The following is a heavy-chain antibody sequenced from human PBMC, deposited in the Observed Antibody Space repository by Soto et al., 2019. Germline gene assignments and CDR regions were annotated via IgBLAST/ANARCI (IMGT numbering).Heavy chain of an antibody. Sequence: ASVKVSCKASGYTFVSHGISWVRQAPGQVFEWMGWISADNDNGNYAEKFQDRVTMTIDTSTSTAYMELRSLTYDDTAIYYCVRDAWQQSRGEVWGQGTLVTVSS. CDR1: GYTFVSHG. D-gene: IGHD6-13*01. CDR2: ISADNDNG. CDR3: VRDAWQQSRGEV. J-gene: IGHJ4*02. V-gene: IGHV1-18*01.